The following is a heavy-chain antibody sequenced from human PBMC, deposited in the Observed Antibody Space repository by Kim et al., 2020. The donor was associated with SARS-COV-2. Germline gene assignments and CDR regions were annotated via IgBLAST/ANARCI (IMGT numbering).Heavy chain of an antibody. D-gene: IGHD3-10*01. V-gene: IGHV4-34*01. CDR2: INHSGST. Sequence: SETLSLTCAVYGGSFSGYYWSWIRQPPGKGLEWIGEINHSGSTNYNPSLKSRVTISVDTSKNQFSLKLSSVTAADTAVYYCARVLVVRGGVYYYYYGMDVWGQGTTVTVSS. J-gene: IGHJ6*02. CDR3: ARVLVVRGGVYYYYYGMDV. CDR1: GGSFSGYY.